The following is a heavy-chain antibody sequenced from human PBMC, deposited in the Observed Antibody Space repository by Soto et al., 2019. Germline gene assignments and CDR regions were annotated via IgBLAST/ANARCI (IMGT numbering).Heavy chain of an antibody. CDR3: AEAQGASLYSASDY. CDR2: ISGGGGST. CDR1: GFTFNNYA. J-gene: IGHJ4*02. D-gene: IGHD6-13*01. Sequence: EVQLLESGGGLVQPGGSLRLSCAASGFTFNNYAMYWVRQAPGKGLEWVSSISGGGGSTFYADSVKGRFTISRDNSKNTLYLQINSLRAEDTAVYDCAEAQGASLYSASDYWGQGTLVTVSS. V-gene: IGHV3-23*01.